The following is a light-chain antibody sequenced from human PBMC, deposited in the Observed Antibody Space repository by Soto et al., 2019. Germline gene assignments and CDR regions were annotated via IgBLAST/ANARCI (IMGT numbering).Light chain of an antibody. CDR2: GVS. J-gene: IGKJ1*01. V-gene: IGKV3-20*01. CDR3: QQYGSSRGT. Sequence: ELVLTHSPGTLSLSQGERATLSCRARQSVSSSYLAWYHQKPGQAPRLLIYGVSSRATGIPDRFSGSGSGTDFTLTISRLEPEDCAVYYCQQYGSSRGTFGQGTKVDIK. CDR1: QSVSSSY.